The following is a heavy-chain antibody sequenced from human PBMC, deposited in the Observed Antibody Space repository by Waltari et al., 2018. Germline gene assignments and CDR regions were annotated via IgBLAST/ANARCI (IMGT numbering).Heavy chain of an antibody. J-gene: IGHJ6*02. CDR3: GRGGVVVVPAAMSGGMDV. CDR1: GYTFTGYY. V-gene: IGHV1-2*06. Sequence: QVQLVQSGAEVKKPGASVKVSCKASGYTFTGYYLHWVRQAPGPGLEWRGRFNPTSGCKNYDRKFMSGVTMTGETTISTAYRRLSRLRSDESAVYYWGRGGVVVVPAAMSGGMDVWGQGTTVTVSS. D-gene: IGHD2-2*01. CDR2: FNPTSGCK.